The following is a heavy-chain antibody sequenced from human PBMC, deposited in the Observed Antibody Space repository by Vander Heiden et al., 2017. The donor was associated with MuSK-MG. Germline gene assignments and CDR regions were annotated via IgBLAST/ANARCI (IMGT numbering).Heavy chain of an antibody. CDR2: IYHSGST. Sequence: GGSISSSNWWSWLRQPPGKGLEWIGEIYHSGSTNYNPSLKSRVTISVDKSKNQFSLKLSSVTAADTAVYYCARDSRGSSTLYYMDVWGKGTTVTVSS. CDR1: GGSISSSNW. J-gene: IGHJ6*03. V-gene: IGHV4-4*02. D-gene: IGHD2-2*01. CDR3: ARDSRGSSTLYYMDV.